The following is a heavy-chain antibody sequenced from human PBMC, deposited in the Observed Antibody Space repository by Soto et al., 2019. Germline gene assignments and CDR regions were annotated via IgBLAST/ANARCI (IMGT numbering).Heavy chain of an antibody. J-gene: IGHJ6*02. Sequence: QVQLQESGPGLVKPSETLSLTCTVSGGSITNYYCSWFRQPPGKGLEWIGYIQYNGYSAYNLSLKRRVTMSMDTSKTQCSLMPESVTATDTAVYYCARHGFGSLHGLVDVWGQGTTVIVSS. V-gene: IGHV4-59*08. CDR2: IQYNGYS. CDR1: GGSITNYY. D-gene: IGHD3-10*01. CDR3: ARHGFGSLHGLVDV.